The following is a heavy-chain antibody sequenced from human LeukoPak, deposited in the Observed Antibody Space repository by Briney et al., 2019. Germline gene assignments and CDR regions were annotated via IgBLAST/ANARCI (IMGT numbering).Heavy chain of an antibody. CDR1: GGSFSGYY. CDR2: INHSGST. Sequence: ASETLSLTCAVYGGSFSGYYWSWIRQPPGKGLEWIGEINHSGSTNYNPSLKSRVTISVDTSKNQFSLKLSSVTAADTAVYYCARNPSSILELLRFDYWGQGTLVTVSS. D-gene: IGHD1-7*01. J-gene: IGHJ4*02. CDR3: ARNPSSILELLRFDY. V-gene: IGHV4-34*01.